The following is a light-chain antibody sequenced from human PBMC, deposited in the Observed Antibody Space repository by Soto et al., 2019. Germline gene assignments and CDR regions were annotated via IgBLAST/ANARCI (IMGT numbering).Light chain of an antibody. J-gene: IGKJ5*01. CDR3: QQGYSLPPIP. Sequence: SQRTQTPSSLSASVGDRVTITCRASETISNYLNWYQKKPGKAPQLLIYGASTLQRGVPSRFSGSGSGTDFTLTIGSLQPENSATYYCQQGYSLPPIPFGQVALLE. CDR1: ETISNY. V-gene: IGKV1-39*01. CDR2: GAS.